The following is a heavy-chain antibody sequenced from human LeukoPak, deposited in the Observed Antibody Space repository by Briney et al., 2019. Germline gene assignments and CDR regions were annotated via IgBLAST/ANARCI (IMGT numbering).Heavy chain of an antibody. CDR1: GGSISSGIYY. J-gene: IGHJ2*01. V-gene: IGHV4-61*02. Sequence: PSETLSLTCTVSGGSISSGIYYWSWIRQPAGKGPEWIGRIYTSGSTNYNPSLKSRVTISVDTSKNQFSLKLSSMTAADTAVYYCARGQRLRSSWYVTSQTSARYFDLWGRGTLVTVSS. CDR2: IYTSGST. CDR3: ARGQRLRSSWYVTSQTSARYFDL. D-gene: IGHD6-13*01.